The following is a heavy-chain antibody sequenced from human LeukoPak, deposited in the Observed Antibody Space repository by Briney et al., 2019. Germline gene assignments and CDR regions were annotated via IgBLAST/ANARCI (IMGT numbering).Heavy chain of an antibody. CDR3: SRVVPDYYDSSAYYYYYYMDV. CDR1: GYTFTGYY. J-gene: IGHJ6*03. V-gene: IGHV1-2*02. D-gene: IGHD3-22*01. Sequence: ASVKVCCKASGYTFTGYYMHWVRQAPGQGLEWMGWINPNSGGTNYAQKFQGRVTMTRDTYISTAYMELSRLRSDDAAVYYYSRVVPDYYDSSAYYYYYYMDVWGKGTTVTVSS. CDR2: INPNSGGT.